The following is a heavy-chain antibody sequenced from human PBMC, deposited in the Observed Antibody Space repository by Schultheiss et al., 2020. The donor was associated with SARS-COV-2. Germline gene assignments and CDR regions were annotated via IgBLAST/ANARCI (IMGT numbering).Heavy chain of an antibody. J-gene: IGHJ6*03. Sequence: GGSLRLSCAASGFTVSSNYMSWVRQAPGKGLEWVSVIYSGGSTYYADSVKGRFTISRDNSKNTLYLQMNSLRAEDTAVYYCARVGRQDIVVVPAAIPIHCYYYYMDVWGKGTTVTVSS. CDR1: GFTVSSNY. V-gene: IGHV3-53*01. D-gene: IGHD2-2*02. CDR3: ARVGRQDIVVVPAAIPIHCYYYYMDV. CDR2: IYSGGST.